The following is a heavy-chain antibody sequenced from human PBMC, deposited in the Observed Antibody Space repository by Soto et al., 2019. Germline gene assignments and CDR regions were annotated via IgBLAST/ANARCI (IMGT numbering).Heavy chain of an antibody. Sequence: SSETLSLTCVVSGYSISRGYYWGWIRQPPGKGLEWIGSIYHSGSTYYNPSLKSRVTLSVDTSKNQFSLKLSSVTAADTAVYYCALHTFYFGNSRQHNNRFDPWGQGTLVTVSP. CDR3: ALHTFYFGNSRQHNNRFDP. CDR1: GYSISRGYY. CDR2: IYHSGST. V-gene: IGHV4-38-2*01. J-gene: IGHJ5*02. D-gene: IGHD3-10*01.